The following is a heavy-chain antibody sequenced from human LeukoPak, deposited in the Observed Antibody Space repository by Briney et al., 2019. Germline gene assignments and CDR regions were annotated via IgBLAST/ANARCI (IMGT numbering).Heavy chain of an antibody. CDR3: ARRSRVYDFWSGYYDRYNWFDP. CDR2: FDPEDGET. Sequence: GASVKVSCKVSGYTLTELSMHWVRQAPGKGLEWMGGFDPEDGETIYAQKFQGRVTMTEDTSTDTAYMELSSLRSEGTAVYYCARRSRVYDFWSGYYDRYNWFDPWGQGTLVTVSS. J-gene: IGHJ5*02. CDR1: GYTLTELS. D-gene: IGHD3-3*01. V-gene: IGHV1-24*01.